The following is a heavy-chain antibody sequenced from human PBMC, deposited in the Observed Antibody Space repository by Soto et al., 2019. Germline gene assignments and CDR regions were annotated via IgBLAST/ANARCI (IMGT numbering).Heavy chain of an antibody. Sequence: GASLKISCKGSGYSFTSYWISWVRQMPGKGLEWMGRIDPSDSYTNYSPSFQGHVTISADKSISTAYLQWSSLKASDTAMYYCARRVVAGTIWFDPWGQGTLVTVSS. V-gene: IGHV5-10-1*01. CDR1: GYSFTSYW. D-gene: IGHD6-19*01. CDR3: ARRVVAGTIWFDP. J-gene: IGHJ5*02. CDR2: IDPSDSYT.